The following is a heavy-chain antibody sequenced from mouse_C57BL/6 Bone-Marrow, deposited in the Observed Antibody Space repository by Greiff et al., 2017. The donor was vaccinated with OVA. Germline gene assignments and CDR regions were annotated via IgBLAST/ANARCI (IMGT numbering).Heavy chain of an antibody. D-gene: IGHD2-1*01. CDR2: IDPSDSYT. CDR3: ADGNYGPWYFGV. Sequence: VQLQQPGAELVRPGTSVKLSCKASGYTFTSYWMHWVKQRPGQGLEWIGVIDPSDSYTNYNQKFKGKATLTVDTSSSTAYMQLSSLTSEDSAVYYWADGNYGPWYFGVWGTGTTVTVSS. V-gene: IGHV1-59*01. CDR1: GYTFTSYW. J-gene: IGHJ1*03.